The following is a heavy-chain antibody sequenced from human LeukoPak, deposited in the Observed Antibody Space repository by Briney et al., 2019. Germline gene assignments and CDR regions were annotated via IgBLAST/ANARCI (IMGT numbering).Heavy chain of an antibody. V-gene: IGHV3-23*01. J-gene: IGHJ4*02. CDR1: GFTFSSYA. CDR3: AKVESDTAMVTGLYFFDY. D-gene: IGHD5-18*01. Sequence: GGSLRLSCAASGFTFSSYAMSWVRQAPGKGLEWVSAIIGSGGSTYYADSVKGRFTISRDNSKNTLYLQMNSLRAEDTAVYYCAKVESDTAMVTGLYFFDYWGQGTLVTVSS. CDR2: IIGSGGST.